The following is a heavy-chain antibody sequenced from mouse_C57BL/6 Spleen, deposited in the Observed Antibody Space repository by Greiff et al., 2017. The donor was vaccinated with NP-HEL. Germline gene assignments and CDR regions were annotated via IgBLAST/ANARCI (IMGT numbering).Heavy chain of an antibody. V-gene: IGHV1-80*01. CDR1: GYAFSSYW. Sequence: VQLQQSGAELVKPGASVKISCKASGYAFSSYWMNWVKQRPGKGLEWIGQIYPGDGDTNYNGKFKGKATLTADKSSSTAYMQLSSLTSEDSAVYFCASPVRRYYAMDYWGQGTSVTVSS. CDR3: ASPVRRYYAMDY. J-gene: IGHJ4*01. CDR2: IYPGDGDT. D-gene: IGHD1-2*01.